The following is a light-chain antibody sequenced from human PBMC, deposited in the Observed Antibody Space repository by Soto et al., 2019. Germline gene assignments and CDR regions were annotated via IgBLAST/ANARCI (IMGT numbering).Light chain of an antibody. J-gene: IGKJ2*01. CDR3: QNCFTVPYT. Sequence: DIQMTQSPSSLSASVGDRITITCQASQAISNRLNWYHQKPGKAPNLLIYDASNLAAGVPSGFSGSGSGTHFTFTISSLQPEDIGTYYCQNCFTVPYTFGQGTKLEIK. CDR1: QAISNR. V-gene: IGKV1-33*01. CDR2: DAS.